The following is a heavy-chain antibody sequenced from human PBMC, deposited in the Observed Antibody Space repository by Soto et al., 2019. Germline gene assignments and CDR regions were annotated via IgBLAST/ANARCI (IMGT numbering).Heavy chain of an antibody. Sequence: QLQLQESGPGLVKPSETLSLTCTVSGGSISSSNYYWDWIRQPPGEGLEWIGSIYYSGSTYYNPSFKSRSPTSLVTSKNQFSLTLSSVTAADTAVYYCARRGWMQLTWDFALWGRGPLVPVSS. CDR2: IYYSGST. J-gene: IGHJ2*01. D-gene: IGHD5-18*01. CDR1: GGSISSSNYY. V-gene: IGHV4-39*01. CDR3: ARRGWMQLTWDFAL.